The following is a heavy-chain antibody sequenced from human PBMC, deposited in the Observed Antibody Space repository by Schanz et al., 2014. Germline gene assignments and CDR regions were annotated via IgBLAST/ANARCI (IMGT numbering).Heavy chain of an antibody. Sequence: QVQLVQSWAEVKGPGASVKVSCKASGYNITSNDVTWVRQATGQGLEWMGIINPSGGGTSYALRFQDRVTFTADKSTSTAYMELSSLRYEDTALYYCARGTMPGTFDIWGQGTMVTVSS. CDR1: GYNITSND. CDR3: ARGTMPGTFDI. V-gene: IGHV1-46*01. CDR2: INPSGGGT. D-gene: IGHD2-2*01. J-gene: IGHJ3*02.